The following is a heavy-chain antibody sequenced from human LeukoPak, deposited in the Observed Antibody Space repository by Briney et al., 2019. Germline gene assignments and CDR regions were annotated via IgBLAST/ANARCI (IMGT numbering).Heavy chain of an antibody. Sequence: GGSLRLSCAASGFTFSSYWMSWVRQAPGKGLEWVANIKQDGSEKYYVDSVKGRFTISRDNAKNSLYLQMNSLGAEDTAVYYCARVSRYYGDYLKDYFDYRAREPWSPSPQ. D-gene: IGHD4-17*01. CDR3: ARVSRYYGDYLKDYFDY. V-gene: IGHV3-7*01. CDR2: IKQDGSEK. CDR1: GFTFSSYW. J-gene: IGHJ4*02.